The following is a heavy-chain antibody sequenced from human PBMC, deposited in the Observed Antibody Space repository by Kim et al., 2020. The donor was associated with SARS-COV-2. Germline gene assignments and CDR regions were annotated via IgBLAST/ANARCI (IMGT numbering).Heavy chain of an antibody. CDR2: VKGGGATT. V-gene: IGHV3-23*01. J-gene: IGHJ1*01. CDR3: ARRGGYSVYDCAF. Sequence: GGSLRLSCAASGFTLASHYMVWVRQAPGEGLEWVSCVKGGGATTGYLDSVKGRFTISRDNSKNTLFLQMNSLRAEDTATYYCARRGGYSVYDCAFWGQGTVVSVSS. D-gene: IGHD5-12*01. CDR1: GFTLASHY.